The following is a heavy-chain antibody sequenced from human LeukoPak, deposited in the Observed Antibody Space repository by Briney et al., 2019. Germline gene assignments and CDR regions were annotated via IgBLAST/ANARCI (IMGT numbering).Heavy chain of an antibody. CDR1: GFTFSSYS. Sequence: GGSLRLSCAASGFTFSSYSMSWVRQAPGKGLEWVSSISSSSSYIYYADSVKGRFTISRDNAKNSLYLQMNSLRAEDTAVYYCARDYSLIAVAGTDDAFDIWGQGTMVTVSS. V-gene: IGHV3-21*01. CDR2: ISSSSSYI. CDR3: ARDYSLIAVAGTDDAFDI. D-gene: IGHD6-19*01. J-gene: IGHJ3*02.